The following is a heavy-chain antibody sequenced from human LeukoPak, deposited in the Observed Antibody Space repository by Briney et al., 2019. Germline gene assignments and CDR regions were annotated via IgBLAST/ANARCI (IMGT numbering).Heavy chain of an antibody. V-gene: IGHV3-21*01. CDR3: ARDTPSGRFDY. Sequence: GGSLRLSCAASGFTFSSYSMNWVRQAPGKGLEWVSSISSSSSYIYYADSVKGPFTISRDNAKNSLYLQMNSLRAEDAAVYYCARDTPSGRFDYWGQGTLVTVSS. J-gene: IGHJ4*02. CDR2: ISSSSSYI. CDR1: GFTFSSYS. D-gene: IGHD2-15*01.